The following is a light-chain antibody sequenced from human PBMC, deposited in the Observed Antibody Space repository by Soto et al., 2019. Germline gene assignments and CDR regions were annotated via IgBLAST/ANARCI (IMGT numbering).Light chain of an antibody. CDR1: QSISSW. J-gene: IGKJ2*01. V-gene: IGKV1-5*03. Sequence: DIQMTQSPSTLSASVGDRVTITCRASQSISSWLAWYQQKPGKAPNLLIYKASSLESGVPSRFSGRGSGTEFTLTISSLQPDDFATYYCQQYKTWYTFGQGTKLEIK. CDR2: KAS. CDR3: QQYKTWYT.